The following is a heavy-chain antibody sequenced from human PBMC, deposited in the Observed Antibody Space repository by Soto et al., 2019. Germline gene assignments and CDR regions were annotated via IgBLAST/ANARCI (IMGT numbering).Heavy chain of an antibody. V-gene: IGHV3-7*03. D-gene: IGHD2-2*01. J-gene: IGHJ6*02. CDR2: RKQDGSEK. CDR1: GFTFSSYW. CDR3: ASDGPPVVPDAMSYYYGMDV. Sequence: EVQLVESGGGLVQPGGSLRLSCAASGFTFSSYWMSWVRQAPGKGLEWVANRKQDGSEKYYVDSVKGRFTISRDNAKNCLYLKMNSLGAEDTAVYYCASDGPPVVPDAMSYYYGMDVWGQGTTVTVSS.